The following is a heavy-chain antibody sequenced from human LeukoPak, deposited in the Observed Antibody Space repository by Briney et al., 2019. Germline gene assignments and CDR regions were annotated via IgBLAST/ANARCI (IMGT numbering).Heavy chain of an antibody. D-gene: IGHD3-10*01. J-gene: IGHJ6*02. V-gene: IGHV3-21*01. CDR3: AREGWFGELLPWDYYYGMDV. CDR2: TSSSSSYI. CDR1: GFTFSSYA. Sequence: TGGSLSLSCAASGFTFSSYAMIWVRQAPGKGLEWVSSTSSSSSYIYYADSVKGRFTISRDNAKNSLYLQMNSLRAEDTAVYYCAREGWFGELLPWDYYYGMDVWGQGTTVTVSS.